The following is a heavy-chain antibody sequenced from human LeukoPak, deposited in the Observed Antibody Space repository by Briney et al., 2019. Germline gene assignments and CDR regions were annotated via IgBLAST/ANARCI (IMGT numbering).Heavy chain of an antibody. CDR1: GYTFTGYY. CDR2: IIPIFGTA. CDR3: ARDQLRAGSEDAFDV. J-gene: IGHJ3*01. V-gene: IGHV1-69*13. D-gene: IGHD1-7*01. Sequence: GASVKVSCKASGYTFTGYYMHWVRQAPGQGLEWMGGIIPIFGTANYAQKFQGRVTITADESTSTAYMELTSLRSEDTAMYYCARDQLRAGSEDAFDVWGRGTMVTVSS.